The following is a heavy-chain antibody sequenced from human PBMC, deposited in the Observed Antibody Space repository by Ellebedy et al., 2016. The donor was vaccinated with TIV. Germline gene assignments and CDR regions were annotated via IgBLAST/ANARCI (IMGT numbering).Heavy chain of an antibody. CDR1: GYTFTSYG. J-gene: IGHJ4*02. V-gene: IGHV1-18*01. Sequence: ASVKVPCKASGYTFTSYGISWVRQAPGQGLEWMGWISAYNGNTNYAQKLQGRVTMTTDTSTSTAYMELRSLRSDDTAVYYCAIVDTAMVMGDYWGQGTLVTVSS. D-gene: IGHD5-18*01. CDR2: ISAYNGNT. CDR3: AIVDTAMVMGDY.